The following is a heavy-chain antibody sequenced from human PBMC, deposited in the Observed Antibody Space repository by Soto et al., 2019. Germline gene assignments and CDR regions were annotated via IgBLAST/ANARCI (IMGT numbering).Heavy chain of an antibody. D-gene: IGHD3-9*01. Sequence: GGSLRLSCAASGFNFDDYAMHWVRQTPGKGLEWVAGISWNSGTIGYADSVRGQFTISRDNAENSLYLQMNSLRPEDTALYYCVQGVNYDILTGIEYSGQATLVTVSS. J-gene: IGHJ4*02. V-gene: IGHV3-9*01. CDR1: GFNFDDYA. CDR3: VQGVNYDILTGIEY. CDR2: ISWNSGTI.